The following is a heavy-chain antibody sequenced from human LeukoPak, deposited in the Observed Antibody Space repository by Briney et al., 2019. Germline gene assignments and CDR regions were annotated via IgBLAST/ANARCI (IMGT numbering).Heavy chain of an antibody. Sequence: ASVKVSCKASGYTFTNYYMHWVRQAPGQGLEWMGRIIPIFGTANYAQKFQGRVTITTDESTSTAYMELSSLRSEDTAVYYCARDGSGRHYYGSGSPPDYWGQGTLVTVSS. CDR1: GYTFTNYY. CDR2: IIPIFGTA. D-gene: IGHD3-10*01. J-gene: IGHJ4*02. CDR3: ARDGSGRHYYGSGSPPDY. V-gene: IGHV1-69*05.